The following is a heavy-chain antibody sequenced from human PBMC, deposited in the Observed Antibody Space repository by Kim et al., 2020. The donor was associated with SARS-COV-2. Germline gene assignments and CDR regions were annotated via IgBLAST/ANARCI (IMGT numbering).Heavy chain of an antibody. V-gene: IGHV4-59*01. Sequence: NPSLKSRVTISVDTSKTQFSLKLSSVTAADTAVYYCARVAGKRGYNGMDVWGQGTTVTVSS. D-gene: IGHD5-12*01. CDR3: ARVAGKRGYNGMDV. J-gene: IGHJ6*02.